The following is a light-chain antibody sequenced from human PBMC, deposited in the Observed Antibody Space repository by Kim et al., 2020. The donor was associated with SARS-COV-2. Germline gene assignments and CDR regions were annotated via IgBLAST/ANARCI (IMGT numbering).Light chain of an antibody. J-gene: IGKJ1*01. V-gene: IGKV3-20*01. CDR1: QSVTSAY. CDR3: QYYGASRT. CDR2: GAS. Sequence: EIVLTQSPGTLSLSPGERATLSCRASQSVTSAYLAWSQQKPGQAPRLLIYGASRRATGIPDRFSGSGSGTDFTLTINRLEPEDFAVYYCQYYGASRTFGQGTKVDIK.